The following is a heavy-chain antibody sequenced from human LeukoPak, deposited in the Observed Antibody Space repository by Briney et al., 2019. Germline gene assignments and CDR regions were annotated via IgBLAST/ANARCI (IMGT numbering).Heavy chain of an antibody. J-gene: IGHJ4*02. CDR3: ARVWDCGGDCYSFDY. CDR1: GGTFTNYA. V-gene: IGHV1-69*13. Sequence: GASVKVSCKASGGTFTNYAISWVRQAPGQGLEWMGGIIPIFGTANYAQKFQGRVTITADESTSTAYMELSSLRSEDTAVYYCARVWDCGGDCYSFDYWGQGTLVTVSS. D-gene: IGHD2-21*02. CDR2: IIPIFGTA.